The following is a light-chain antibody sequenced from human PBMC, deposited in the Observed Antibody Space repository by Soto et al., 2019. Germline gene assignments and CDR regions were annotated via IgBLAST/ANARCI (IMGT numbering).Light chain of an antibody. J-gene: IGLJ3*02. CDR1: SSNIGSNF. CDR2: RNN. Sequence: QSVLTQPPSASGTPGQRVTISCSGSSSNIGSNFVYWYQQLPGTAPKVLIYRNNQRHSGVPDRFSGSKSGTSASLAISGLRSEDEAIYYCAAWDASLSVVFGGGTKLTV. V-gene: IGLV1-47*01. CDR3: AAWDASLSVV.